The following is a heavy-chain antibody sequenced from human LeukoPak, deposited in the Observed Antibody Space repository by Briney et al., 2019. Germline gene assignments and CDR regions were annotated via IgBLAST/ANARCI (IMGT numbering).Heavy chain of an antibody. D-gene: IGHD6-19*01. CDR2: IYHSGST. J-gene: IGHJ6*03. CDR3: ARGAVATEDYYMDV. V-gene: IGHV4-4*02. CDR1: GGSISSNNC. Sequence: SETLSLTCAVSGGSISSNNCWSWVRQPPGKGLEWIGEIYHSGSTNYNPSLKSRVTISVDKSKNQFSLKLSSVTAADTAVYYCARGAVATEDYYMDVWGKGTTVTVSS.